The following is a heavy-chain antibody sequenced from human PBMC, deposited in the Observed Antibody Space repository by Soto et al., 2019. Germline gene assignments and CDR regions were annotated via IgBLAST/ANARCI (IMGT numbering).Heavy chain of an antibody. CDR2: ILTAGGVI. Sequence: PGGSLRLSCVVSGVTFSTYAMTWARQAPGKGLEWVSDILTAGGVIYYAGSARGRFTISRDNAKNSLYLQMNSLRDEDTAVYFCTRVRGAQLATWYFDLWGRGTLVTVSS. CDR1: GVTFSTYA. CDR3: TRVRGAQLATWYFDL. D-gene: IGHD6-6*01. V-gene: IGHV3-48*02. J-gene: IGHJ2*01.